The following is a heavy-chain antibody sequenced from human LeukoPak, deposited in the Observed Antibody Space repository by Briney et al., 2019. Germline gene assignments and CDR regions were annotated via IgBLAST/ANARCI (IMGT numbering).Heavy chain of an antibody. CDR1: GFTFGDYA. CDR2: IRSKAYGGTT. V-gene: IGHV3-49*03. J-gene: IGHJ4*02. Sequence: PGGSLRLSCTASGFTFGDYAMSWFRQAPGKGLEWVGFIRSKAYGGTTEYAASVKGRFTISRDDSKSIAYLQMNSLKTEDTAVYYCTRVGGYDYVWGSYPALFDYWGQGTLVTVSS. D-gene: IGHD3-16*02. CDR3: TRVGGYDYVWGSYPALFDY.